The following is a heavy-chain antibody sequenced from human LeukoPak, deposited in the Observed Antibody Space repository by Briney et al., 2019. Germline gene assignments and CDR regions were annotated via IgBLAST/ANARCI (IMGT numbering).Heavy chain of an antibody. J-gene: IGHJ4*02. CDR3: ARQATFGYAYAYYFDL. V-gene: IGHV4-39*01. D-gene: IGHD3-16*01. Sequence: SETLSLTCTVSSDSISSTYYYWGWIRQSPDKGLEWIGTFHYSGSNYYNPSLKSRITLSVDTSKNQSSLSLISVTAADTAVYFCARQATFGYAYAYYFDLWGQGTLVTVSS. CDR1: SDSISSTYYY. CDR2: FHYSGSN.